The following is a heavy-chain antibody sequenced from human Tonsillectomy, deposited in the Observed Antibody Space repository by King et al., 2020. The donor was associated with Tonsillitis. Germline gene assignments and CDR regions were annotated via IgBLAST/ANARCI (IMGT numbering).Heavy chain of an antibody. CDR2: ISTYNGNT. J-gene: IGHJ4*02. Sequence: QLVQSGAEVKKPGASVKVSCKTSGYTFTTYGISWVRQAPGQGLEWMGWISTYNGNTNYAQKLQGRVTMTTDKSTNTVYMELRSLRSDDTAVYYCARDAPAYGVFVWLAYWGQGTLVTVSS. D-gene: IGHD4-17*01. V-gene: IGHV1-18*04. CDR1: GYTFTTYG. CDR3: ARDAPAYGVFVWLAY.